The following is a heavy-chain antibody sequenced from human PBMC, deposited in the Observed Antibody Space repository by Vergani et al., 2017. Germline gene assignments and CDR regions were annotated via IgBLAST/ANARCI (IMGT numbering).Heavy chain of an antibody. CDR1: GFIFSDYY. CDR2: ISDGGETK. J-gene: IGHJ2*01. Sequence: QVQLVASGGGLVRPGGSLRLSCAASGFIFSDYYMTWIRQTPGKGLEWLAHISDGGETKMYAESLKGRFTVSRDNTKNLLILQMKTLKVDDTATYYCGRLPRGPWNFDLWGRGTLITVSS. V-gene: IGHV3-11*01. CDR3: GRLPRGPWNFDL.